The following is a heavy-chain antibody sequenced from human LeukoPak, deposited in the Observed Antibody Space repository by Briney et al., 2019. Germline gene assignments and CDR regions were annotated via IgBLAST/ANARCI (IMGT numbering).Heavy chain of an antibody. V-gene: IGHV1-69*13. CDR2: IIPIFGTA. Sequence: SVTVSCKASGGTFSSYAISWVRQAPGQGLEWMGGIIPIFGTANYAQKFQGRVTITADESTSTAYMELSSLRSEDTAVYYCARGIVVVPAAIRWFDPWGQGTLVTVSS. D-gene: IGHD2-2*02. J-gene: IGHJ5*02. CDR1: GGTFSSYA. CDR3: ARGIVVVPAAIRWFDP.